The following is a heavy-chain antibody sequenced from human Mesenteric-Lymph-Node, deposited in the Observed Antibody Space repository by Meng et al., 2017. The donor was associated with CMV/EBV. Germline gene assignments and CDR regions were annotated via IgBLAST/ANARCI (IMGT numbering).Heavy chain of an antibody. J-gene: IGHJ6*02. Sequence: GESLKISCAASGFTFSSYSMNWVRQAPGKGLEWVAFIRYDGSNKYYADSVKGRFTISRDNSKNTLYLQMNSLRAEDTAVYYCAKVPIRDYYYYYYGMDVWGQGTTVTVSS. CDR2: IRYDGSNK. CDR3: AKVPIRDYYYYYYGMDV. V-gene: IGHV3-30*02. CDR1: GFTFSSYS.